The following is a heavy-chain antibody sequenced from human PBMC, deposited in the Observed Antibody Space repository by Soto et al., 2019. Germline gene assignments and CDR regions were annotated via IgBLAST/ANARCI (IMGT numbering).Heavy chain of an antibody. CDR1: GGSISSSSYY. J-gene: IGHJ6*02. CDR3: ARHNGPLYVGYYYAMDV. D-gene: IGHD3-16*01. Sequence: QLQLQESGPGLVKPSETLSLTCTVSGGSISSSSYYWGWIRQPPGKGLEWIGSIYSSGYTYYNPSLTTRLTISVTTSKTQFSLTLRSVTAADTAVYYCARHNGPLYVGYYYAMDVWGHGTTVTVSS. CDR2: IYSSGYT. V-gene: IGHV4-39*01.